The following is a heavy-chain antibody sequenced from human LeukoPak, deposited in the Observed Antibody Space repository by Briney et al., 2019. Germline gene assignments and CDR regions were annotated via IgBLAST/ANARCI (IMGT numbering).Heavy chain of an antibody. Sequence: GRSLRLSCVASGFTFTDHSMHWVRQPPGKGLEWVAVASSDEMTTFYGDSVKGRFTISRDNSKNTVYLQMNSVRPEDTAVYYCAKDLMPRKGESWNRIPAAGPHPPDYWGQGTLVTVSS. J-gene: IGHJ4*02. CDR3: AKDLMPRKGESWNRIPAAGPHPPDY. V-gene: IGHV3-30*01. D-gene: IGHD6-13*01. CDR1: GFTFTDHS. CDR2: ASSDEMTT.